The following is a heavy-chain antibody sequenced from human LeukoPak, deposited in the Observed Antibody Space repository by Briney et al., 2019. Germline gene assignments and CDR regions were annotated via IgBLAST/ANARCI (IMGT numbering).Heavy chain of an antibody. CDR2: ISSSGSTI. Sequence: PGGSLRLSCAASGFTFSSYEMNWVRQAPGKGLEWVSYISSSGSTIYHADSVKGRFTISRDNAKNSLYLQMNSLRAEDTAVYYCARDSVAGSFDYWGQGTLVTVSS. D-gene: IGHD6-19*01. CDR3: ARDSVAGSFDY. J-gene: IGHJ4*02. CDR1: GFTFSSYE. V-gene: IGHV3-48*03.